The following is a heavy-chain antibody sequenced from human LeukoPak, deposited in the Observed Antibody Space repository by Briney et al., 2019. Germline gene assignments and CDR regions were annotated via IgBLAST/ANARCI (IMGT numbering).Heavy chain of an antibody. Sequence: PSETLSLTCTVSGGSISSSSHYWGWIRQPPGKGLEWIGSIYYSGSTYYNPSLKSRVTISVDTSKNQFSLKLSSVTAADTAVYYCARLRGGDYGDYYYFDYWGQGTLVTVSS. J-gene: IGHJ4*02. D-gene: IGHD4-17*01. CDR2: IYYSGST. CDR3: ARLRGGDYGDYYYFDY. CDR1: GGSISSSSHY. V-gene: IGHV4-39*01.